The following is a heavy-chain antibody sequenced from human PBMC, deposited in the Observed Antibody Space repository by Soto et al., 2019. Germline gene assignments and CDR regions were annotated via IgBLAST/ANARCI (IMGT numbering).Heavy chain of an antibody. V-gene: IGHV3-30*03. J-gene: IGHJ4*02. CDR2: ISYDGSNK. CDR1: GFTFSSYG. CDR3: ATVGGYSSSSSSFNLDY. Sequence: PGGSLRLSCAASGFTFSSYGMHWVRQAPGKGLEWVAVISYDGSNKYYADSVKGRLTISRDNSKNTLYLQMNSLRAEDTAVYYCATVGGYSSSSSSFNLDYWGQGTLVTVSS. D-gene: IGHD6-6*01.